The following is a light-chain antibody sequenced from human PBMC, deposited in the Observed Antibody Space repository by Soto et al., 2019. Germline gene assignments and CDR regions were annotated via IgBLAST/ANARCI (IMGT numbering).Light chain of an antibody. CDR1: QNIGTN. CDR2: GAS. V-gene: IGKV3-15*01. CDR3: LQVDKWPPIT. Sequence: LLTQSPATVSVSPGEGATLSCRASQNIGTNLAWYQQKSGQAPRLLIYGASNRATGVPAKFSGGGSGTDFTLTISSLQSEDFAVYYCLQVDKWPPITFGQGTRLEIK. J-gene: IGKJ5*01.